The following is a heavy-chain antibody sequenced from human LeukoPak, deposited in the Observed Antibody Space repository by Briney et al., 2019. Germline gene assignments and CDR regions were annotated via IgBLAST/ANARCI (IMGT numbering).Heavy chain of an antibody. V-gene: IGHV1-69*13. Sequence: SVKVSCKASGGTFRNYIFSWVRQAPGQGLEWMGGVMPMFNTSNYAQKFQGRVTITADENTSTVYMELSSLRSEDTAVYYCAKVQNEVVPIAMRGWFDPWGQGTLVAVSS. CDR3: AKVQNEVVPIAMRGWFDP. CDR2: VMPMFNTS. CDR1: GGTFRNYI. D-gene: IGHD2-2*01. J-gene: IGHJ5*02.